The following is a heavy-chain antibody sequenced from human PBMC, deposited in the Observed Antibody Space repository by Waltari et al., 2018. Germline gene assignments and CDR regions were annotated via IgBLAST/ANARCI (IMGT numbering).Heavy chain of an antibody. CDR3: ARDLVDCSSTSCYENDAFDI. Sequence: EVQLVETGGGLIQPGGSLRLSCAASGFTVSSNYMSWVSQAPGKGLEWVSVIYSGGSTYYADSVKGRFTISRDNSKNTLYLQMNSLRAEDTAVYYCARDLVDCSSTSCYENDAFDIWGQGTMVTVSS. D-gene: IGHD2-2*01. CDR1: GFTVSSNY. V-gene: IGHV3-53*02. J-gene: IGHJ3*02. CDR2: IYSGGST.